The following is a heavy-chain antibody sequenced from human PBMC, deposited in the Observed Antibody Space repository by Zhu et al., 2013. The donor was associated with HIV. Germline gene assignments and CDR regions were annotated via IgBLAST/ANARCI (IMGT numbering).Heavy chain of an antibody. J-gene: IGHJ4*02. Sequence: QVQLVQSGAEVKKPGAPVKVSCKAAGYSFTDYHMHWVRQAPGQGLEWMGWINPDSGGTKYAQKFQGRVTMTRDTSITTAYMELSSLRSDDTALYYCARGGTRGYSYGLEYWGQGTLVTVSS. CDR1: GYSFTDYH. D-gene: IGHD5-18*01. CDR3: ARGGTRGYSYGLEY. CDR2: INPDSGGT. V-gene: IGHV1-2*02.